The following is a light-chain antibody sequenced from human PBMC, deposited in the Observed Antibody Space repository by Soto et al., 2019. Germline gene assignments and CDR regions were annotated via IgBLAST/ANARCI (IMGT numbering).Light chain of an antibody. V-gene: IGLV1-44*01. CDR2: SSI. J-gene: IGLJ1*01. CDR1: ASNIGSKS. CDR3: AAWDDSLEEYV. Sequence: QSVLTQPPSASGSPGQRVTISCSVSASNIGSKSVNWYQQFPGTAPKLLIYSSICRPSGVPARMSASKSGTSASLAISGLQSEDEADYFCAAWDDSLEEYVFGTGTKVTVL.